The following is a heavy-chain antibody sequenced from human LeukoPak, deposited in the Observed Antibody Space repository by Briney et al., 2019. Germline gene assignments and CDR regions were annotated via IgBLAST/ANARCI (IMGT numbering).Heavy chain of an antibody. Sequence: ASVKVSCKASGYTFTSYGISWVRQAPGQGLEWMGWISAYNGNTNYAQKLQGRVTMTTDTSTSTAYMEPRSLRSDDTAVYYCARDQIQLWLGDYWGQGTLVTVSS. CDR3: ARDQIQLWLGDY. CDR2: ISAYNGNT. V-gene: IGHV1-18*04. CDR1: GYTFTSYG. D-gene: IGHD5-18*01. J-gene: IGHJ4*02.